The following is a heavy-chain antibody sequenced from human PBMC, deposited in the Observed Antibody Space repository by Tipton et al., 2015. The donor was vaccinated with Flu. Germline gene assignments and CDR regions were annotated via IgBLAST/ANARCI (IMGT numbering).Heavy chain of an antibody. D-gene: IGHD6-13*01. CDR2: IRSKANSYAT. J-gene: IGHJ4*02. CDR1: GFTFSGSA. V-gene: IGHV3-73*01. CDR3: VRAIAAAGSR. Sequence: GSLRLSCAASGFTFSGSAMHWVRQASGKGLEWVGRIRSKANSYATAYATSVKGRFTISRDDSTNTAYLQMNSLKTEDTAVYYCVRAIAAAGSRWGQGTLVTVSS.